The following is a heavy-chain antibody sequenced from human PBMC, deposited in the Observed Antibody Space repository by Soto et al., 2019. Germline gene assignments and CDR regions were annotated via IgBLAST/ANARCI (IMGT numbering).Heavy chain of an antibody. Sequence: QVQLVQSGAEVKKPGASVKVSCKTSGYTFTSYGITWVRQAPGQGLEWMGWISPYNGNTRFAENLQDRVTMTTDTSTSTAYMELRSLRSDDTAVYYCARDPGDLVVVVTVVDYWGQGTPVTVSS. CDR2: ISPYNGNT. D-gene: IGHD2-15*01. J-gene: IGHJ4*02. V-gene: IGHV1-18*01. CDR3: ARDPGDLVVVVTVVDY. CDR1: GYTFTSYG.